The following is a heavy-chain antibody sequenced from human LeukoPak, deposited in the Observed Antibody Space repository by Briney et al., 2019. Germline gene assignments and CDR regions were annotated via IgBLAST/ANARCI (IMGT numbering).Heavy chain of an antibody. CDR1: GFTFSDYY. CDR3: ARVRFDIVVVVAATPVYYYMDV. CDR2: ISSSGSTI. Sequence: GGSLRLSCAASGFTFSDYYMSWIRQAPGKGLEWVSYISSSGSTIYYADPVKGRFTISRDNAKNSLYLQMNSLRAEDTAVYYCARVRFDIVVVVAATPVYYYMDVWGKGTTVTVSS. D-gene: IGHD2-15*01. J-gene: IGHJ6*03. V-gene: IGHV3-11*01.